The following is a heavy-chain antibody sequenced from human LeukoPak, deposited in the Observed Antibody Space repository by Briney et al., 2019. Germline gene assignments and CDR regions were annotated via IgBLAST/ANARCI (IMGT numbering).Heavy chain of an antibody. V-gene: IGHV4-31*03. CDR3: ARVQPSHYDSSGNCFDY. CDR2: TYHSGST. CDR1: GGSISSGGYY. D-gene: IGHD3-22*01. Sequence: PSQTLSLTCTVSGGSISSGGYYWSWIRQHPGKGLEWIGSTYHSGSTYYNPSLKSRVTISVDTSKNQFSLNLSSVTAADTAVYYCARVQPSHYDSSGNCFDYWGQGTLATLSS. J-gene: IGHJ4*02.